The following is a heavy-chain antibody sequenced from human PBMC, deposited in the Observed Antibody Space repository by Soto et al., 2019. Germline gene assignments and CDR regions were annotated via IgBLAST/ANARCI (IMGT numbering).Heavy chain of an antibody. V-gene: IGHV1-69*01. Sequence: QVQLVQSGAEVKKPGSSVKVSCKASGGTFSSYSINWVRQAPGQGLEWMGEIIPIFGTANYAQKFQGRVTITADESTSTAYMELSSLRSEDTAVYYCERDGGSHSWGIDYWGQGTLVTVSS. CDR2: IIPIFGTA. D-gene: IGHD1-26*01. J-gene: IGHJ4*02. CDR3: ERDGGSHSWGIDY. CDR1: GGTFSSYS.